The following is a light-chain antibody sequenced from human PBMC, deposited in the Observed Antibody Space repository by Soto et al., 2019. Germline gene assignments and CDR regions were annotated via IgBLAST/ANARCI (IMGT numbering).Light chain of an antibody. J-gene: IGKJ4*01. V-gene: IGKV3-20*01. CDR1: EIVTGGW. CDR2: GAS. Sequence: EIVLMQSPGTLSLSPGERATLSCRASEIVTGGWLTWYQQKPDQAPRLLIYGASRRATGIPDRFSGSGSGTDFTLIISRLEPEDFAVYYCQQYDASVLTFGGGTKVDIK. CDR3: QQYDASVLT.